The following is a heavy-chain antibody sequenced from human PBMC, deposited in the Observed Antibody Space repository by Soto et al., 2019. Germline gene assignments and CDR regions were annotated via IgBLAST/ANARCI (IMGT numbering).Heavy chain of an antibody. J-gene: IGHJ4*02. CDR2: IYHSGST. CDR1: GGSISSSNW. D-gene: IGHD1-7*01. Sequence: PSETLSLTCAVSGGSISSSNWWSWVRQPPGKGLEWIGEIYHSGSTNYNPSLKSRVTISVDKSKNQFFLTVNSVTAADSAVYYCARESGDNWDYEAYWGQGTPVTVSS. CDR3: ARESGDNWDYEAY. V-gene: IGHV4-4*02.